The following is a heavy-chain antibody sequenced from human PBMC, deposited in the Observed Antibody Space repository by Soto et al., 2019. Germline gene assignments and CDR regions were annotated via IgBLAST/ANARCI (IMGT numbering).Heavy chain of an antibody. V-gene: IGHV4-31*03. CDR1: GGSISSGGYY. CDR3: VRIYCSDGSCSGFDP. CDR2: IYYSGVT. Sequence: SETLSLTCTVSGGSISSGGYYWGWIRQHPGEGLEWTGYIYYSGVTHYNPSLKSRVAISVDTSKNQFSLKLSSVTAADTAIYYCVRIYCSDGSCSGFDPWGQGTLVTVSS. J-gene: IGHJ5*02. D-gene: IGHD2-15*01.